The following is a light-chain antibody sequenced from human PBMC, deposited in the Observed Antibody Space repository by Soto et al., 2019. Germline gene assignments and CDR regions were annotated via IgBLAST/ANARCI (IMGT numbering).Light chain of an antibody. V-gene: IGKV3-20*01. CDR3: QQYGGSPPLFT. CDR1: QSVSCNY. J-gene: IGKJ2*01. CDR2: GAY. Sequence: EIVLTQSPGTLSLSPGVEATLSCRTSQSVSCNYLAWYQQRPGQAPRLLISGAYSRATGIPERFSGSGSGTDFTLTISRLEPEDFAVYYCQQYGGSPPLFTFGQGTKLEIK.